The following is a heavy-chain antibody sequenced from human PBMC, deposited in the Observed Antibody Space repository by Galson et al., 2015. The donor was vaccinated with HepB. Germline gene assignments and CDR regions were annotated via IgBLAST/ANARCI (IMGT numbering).Heavy chain of an antibody. CDR3: ALSLGGGTQYYYYYMDV. J-gene: IGHJ6*03. CDR1: GYTFTSYG. Sequence: SVKVSCKASGYTFTSYGISWVRQAPGQGLEWMGWIGAYNGNTNYAQKLQGRVTMTTDTSTSTAYMELRSLRSDDTAVYYCALSLGGGTQYYYYYMDVWGKGTTVTVSS. D-gene: IGHD3-16*01. V-gene: IGHV1-18*01. CDR2: IGAYNGNT.